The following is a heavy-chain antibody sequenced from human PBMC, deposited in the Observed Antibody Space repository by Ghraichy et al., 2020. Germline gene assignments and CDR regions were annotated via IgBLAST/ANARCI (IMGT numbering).Heavy chain of an antibody. V-gene: IGHV3-48*02. J-gene: IGHJ6*02. D-gene: IGHD4-23*01. CDR1: GFTFTGYS. CDR2: ITSSSRTI. CDR3: ARGSTVVRFFYYDGMDV. Sequence: GGSLRLACVGSGFTFTGYSMNWVRQSPGKGLEWVSYITSSSRTISNADSVKGRFTISRDNAQNSLYLQMNSLRDEDTAVYYCARGSTVVRFFYYDGMDVWGQGTTVTVSS.